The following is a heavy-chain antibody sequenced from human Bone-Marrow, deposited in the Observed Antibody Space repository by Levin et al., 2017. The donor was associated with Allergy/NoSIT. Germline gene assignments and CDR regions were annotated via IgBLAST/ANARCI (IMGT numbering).Heavy chain of an antibody. CDR2: IYPGDSDA. CDR3: ARQAVAGPIDY. J-gene: IGHJ4*02. CDR1: GYSFVNNW. V-gene: IGHV5-51*01. D-gene: IGHD6-19*01. Sequence: GESLKISCKGSGYSFVNNWIGWVRQMPGKGLEWMGIIYPGDSDARYSPSFQGQVPISADKSISAAYLQWSSLKAPDPAVYYCARQAVAGPIDYWGQGTLVTVSS.